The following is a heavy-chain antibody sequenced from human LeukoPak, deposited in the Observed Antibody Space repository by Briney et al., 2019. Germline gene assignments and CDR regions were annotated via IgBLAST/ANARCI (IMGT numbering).Heavy chain of an antibody. V-gene: IGHV3-53*01. Sequence: GGSLRLSCAASGFTVSSNYMSWVRQAPGKGLEWVSVIYSGGSTYYSDSVKGRFTIFRDNSKNTLYLQMNSMRAEDTAVYYCARDPDGDLYFDYWGQGTVVTVSS. J-gene: IGHJ4*02. CDR1: GFTVSSNY. CDR2: IYSGGST. D-gene: IGHD4-17*01. CDR3: ARDPDGDLYFDY.